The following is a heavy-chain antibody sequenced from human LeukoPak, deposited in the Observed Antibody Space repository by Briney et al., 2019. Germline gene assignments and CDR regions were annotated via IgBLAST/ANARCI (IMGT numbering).Heavy chain of an antibody. D-gene: IGHD3-22*01. V-gene: IGHV3-33*01. CDR1: GFTFSSYG. CDR2: IWYDGSNK. J-gene: IGHJ4*02. Sequence: GGSLRLSCAASGFTFSSYGVHWVRQAPGKGLEWVAVIWYDGSNKYYADSVKGRFTISRDNSKNTLYLQMNSLRAEDTAVYYCARDDYYYDSSGYYQRDRFDYWGQGTLVTVSS. CDR3: ARDDYYYDSSGYYQRDRFDY.